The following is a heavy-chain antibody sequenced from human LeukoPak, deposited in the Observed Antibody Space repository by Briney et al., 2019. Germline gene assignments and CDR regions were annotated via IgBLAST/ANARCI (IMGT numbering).Heavy chain of an antibody. D-gene: IGHD3-22*01. CDR1: GGTFSSYA. CDR3: ARDYYDSSGYYYEFDY. V-gene: IGHV1-3*01. J-gene: IGHJ4*02. CDR2: INAGNGNT. Sequence: ASVKVSCKASGGTFSSYAISWVRQAPGQRLEWMGWINAGNGNTKYSQKFQGRVTITRDTSASTAYMELSSLRSEDTAVYYCARDYYDSSGYYYEFDYWGQGTLVTVSS.